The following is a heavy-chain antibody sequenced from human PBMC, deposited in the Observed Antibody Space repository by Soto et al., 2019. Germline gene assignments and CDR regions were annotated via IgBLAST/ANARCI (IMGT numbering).Heavy chain of an antibody. J-gene: IGHJ5*02. V-gene: IGHV4-59*01. D-gene: IGHD6-19*01. Sequence: SETLSLTCTVSGGSISSYYWSWIRQPPGKGLEWIGYIYYSGSTNYNPSLKSRVTISVDTSKNQFSLKLSSVTAADTAVYYCARAPRLRSSGWLIGRVWFDPWGQGTMVTVYS. CDR3: ARAPRLRSSGWLIGRVWFDP. CDR2: IYYSGST. CDR1: GGSISSYY.